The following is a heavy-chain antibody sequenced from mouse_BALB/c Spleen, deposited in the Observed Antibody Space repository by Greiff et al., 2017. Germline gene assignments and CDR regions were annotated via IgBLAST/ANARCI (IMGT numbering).Heavy chain of an antibody. J-gene: IGHJ4*01. D-gene: IGHD2-14*01. CDR2: INPSSGYT. V-gene: IGHV1S26*01. CDR3: ARGVRTMDY. CDR1: GYTFTSYT. Sequence: QVQLQQPGAELVKPGASVKMSCKASGYTFTSYTMHWVKQRPGQGLEWIGYINPSSGYTNYNQKFKDKATLTADKSSSTAYMQLSSLTSEDSAVYYCARGVRTMDYWGQGTSVTVSS.